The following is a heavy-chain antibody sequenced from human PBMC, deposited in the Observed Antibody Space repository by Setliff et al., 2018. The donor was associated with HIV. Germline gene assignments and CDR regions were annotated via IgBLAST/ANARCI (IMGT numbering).Heavy chain of an antibody. Sequence: GGSLRLSCTASGFTFRDYSMNWVRQAPGKGLEWVSYLGKSNSRMTYAGSVKGRFTISRDNAKNSLYLQMNSLRAEDTAVYYCARYKWNNWIFGWFDPWGQGTQVTVSS. CDR2: LGKSNSRM. CDR3: ARYKWNNWIFGWFDP. V-gene: IGHV3-48*04. J-gene: IGHJ5*02. CDR1: GFTFRDYS. D-gene: IGHD1-20*01.